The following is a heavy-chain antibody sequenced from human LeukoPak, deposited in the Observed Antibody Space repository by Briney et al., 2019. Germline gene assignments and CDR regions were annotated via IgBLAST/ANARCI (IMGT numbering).Heavy chain of an antibody. CDR2: IYSGGST. Sequence: GGSLRLSCAASGFTVSSNYMSWVRQAPGKRLEWVSVIYSGGSTYYADSVKGRFTISRDNSKNTLYLQMNSLRAEDTAVYYCAKDLRLLPDYWGQGTLVTVSS. CDR3: AKDLRLLPDY. J-gene: IGHJ4*02. V-gene: IGHV3-66*01. CDR1: GFTVSSNY. D-gene: IGHD3-22*01.